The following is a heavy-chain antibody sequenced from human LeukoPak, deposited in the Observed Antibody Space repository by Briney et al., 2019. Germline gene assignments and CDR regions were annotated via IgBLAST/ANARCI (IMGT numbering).Heavy chain of an antibody. J-gene: IGHJ3*02. CDR2: ITTYNGNT. CDR1: GYTFTGYG. Sequence: ASVKVSCKAFGYTFTGYGISWVRQAPGQGLEWMGWITTYNGNTNYTQNLQGRATMTTDTSTNTAYMELRSLISDDTAVYYCARASFWRWLQLDAFDIWGQGTLVTVSS. V-gene: IGHV1-18*01. CDR3: ARASFWRWLQLDAFDI. D-gene: IGHD5-24*01.